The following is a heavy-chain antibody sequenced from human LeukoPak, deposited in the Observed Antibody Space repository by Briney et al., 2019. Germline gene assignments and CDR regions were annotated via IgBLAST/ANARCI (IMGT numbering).Heavy chain of an antibody. CDR1: GFTVSSYE. D-gene: IGHD3-16*01. J-gene: IGHJ3*02. CDR3: AREGYGGTSDAFDI. CDR2: ISSGGGTI. V-gene: IGHV3-48*03. Sequence: PGGSLRLSCEVSGFTVSSYEMDWVRQAPGKGLEWISYISSGGGTIYYADSVKGRFTTSRDVAKNSVYLQMNSLRSEDTAVYYCAREGYGGTSDAFDIWGQGTMITVSS.